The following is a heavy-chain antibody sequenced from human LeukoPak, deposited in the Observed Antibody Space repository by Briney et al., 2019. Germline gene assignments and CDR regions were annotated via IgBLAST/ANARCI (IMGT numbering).Heavy chain of an antibody. Sequence: GGSPRLSCAASGFPFSSYGMHWVRQAPGKGLEWVAVISYDGSNKYSADSVKGRFTISRDNSKNTLYLQMNSLRAEDTAVYYCAKDRWADYLSGRGFDPWGQGTLVTVSS. D-gene: IGHD3-10*01. CDR2: ISYDGSNK. J-gene: IGHJ5*02. V-gene: IGHV3-30*18. CDR1: GFPFSSYG. CDR3: AKDRWADYLSGRGFDP.